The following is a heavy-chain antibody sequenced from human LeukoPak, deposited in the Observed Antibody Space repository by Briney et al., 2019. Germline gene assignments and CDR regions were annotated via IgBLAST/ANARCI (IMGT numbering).Heavy chain of an antibody. Sequence: GRSLRLSCAASGFTFDDYAMHWVRQAPGKGLEWVSGISWNGGSIGYADSVKGRFTISRDNAKNSLYLQMNSLRAEDTALYYCAKDMGGSGSSALDYWGQGTLVTVSS. CDR3: AKDMGGSGSSALDY. D-gene: IGHD3-10*01. CDR1: GFTFDDYA. CDR2: ISWNGGSI. V-gene: IGHV3-9*01. J-gene: IGHJ4*02.